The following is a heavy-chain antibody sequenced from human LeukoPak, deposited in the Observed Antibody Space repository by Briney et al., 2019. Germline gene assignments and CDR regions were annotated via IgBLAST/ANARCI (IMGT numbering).Heavy chain of an antibody. V-gene: IGHV3-43*01. CDR2: ISWDGGST. D-gene: IGHD2-15*01. J-gene: IGHJ6*03. Sequence: GGSLRLSCAASGFTFDDYTMHWVRQAPGKGLEWISLISWDGGSTYYVDSVKGRFTISRDNSKNSLYLQMNSLRTEDTALYYCAKDQTGYFPGLYYYYMDVWGKGTTVTISS. CDR1: GFTFDDYT. CDR3: AKDQTGYFPGLYYYYMDV.